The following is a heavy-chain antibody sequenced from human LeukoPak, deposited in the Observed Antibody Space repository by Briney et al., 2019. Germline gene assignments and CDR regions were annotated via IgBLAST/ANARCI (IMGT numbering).Heavy chain of an antibody. J-gene: IGHJ4*02. CDR2: INHSGST. V-gene: IGHV4-34*01. Sequence: PSETLSLTCAVYGGSFSGYYWSWIRQPPGKGLEWIGEINHSGSTNYNPSLKSRVTILVDTSKNQFSLKLSSVTAADTAVYYCARGRLRLQQLGVDYWGQGTLVTVSS. CDR3: ARGRLRLQQLGVDY. D-gene: IGHD6-13*01. CDR1: GGSFSGYY.